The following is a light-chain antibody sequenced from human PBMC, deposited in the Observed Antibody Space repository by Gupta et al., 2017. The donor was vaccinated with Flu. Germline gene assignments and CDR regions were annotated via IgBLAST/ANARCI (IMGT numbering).Light chain of an antibody. CDR3: QVYATF. J-gene: IGKJ3*01. CDR2: GTS. V-gene: IGKV3-20*01. Sequence: PSPGTLSLSPGERATLSCRASQSVSSKYLAWYQQKPGQAPRLLIYGTSSRATGIPDRVSGSGSGTDFTLTISRLEPEDFVVYYCQVYATFFGPGTTVDIK. CDR1: QSVSSKY.